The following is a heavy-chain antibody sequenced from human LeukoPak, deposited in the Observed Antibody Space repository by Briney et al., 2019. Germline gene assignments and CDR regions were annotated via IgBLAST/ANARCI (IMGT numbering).Heavy chain of an antibody. CDR3: ASSEVRNSGNY. CDR1: GGSISSGSYY. CDR2: IYTSGST. D-gene: IGHD4-23*01. Sequence: KPSETLSLTCTVSGGSISSGSYYWSWIRQPAGKGLEWIGRIYTSGSTNYNPSLKSRVTISVDTSKNQFSLKLSSVTAADTAVYYCASSEVRNSGNYWGQGTLVTVSS. J-gene: IGHJ4*02. V-gene: IGHV4-61*02.